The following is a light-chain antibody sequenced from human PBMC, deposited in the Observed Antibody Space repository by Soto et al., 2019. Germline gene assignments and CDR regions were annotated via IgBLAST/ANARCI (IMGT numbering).Light chain of an antibody. V-gene: IGLV4-69*01. CDR2: VNSDGSH. CDR1: SEHNTYA. Sequence: QSVLTQSPSASASLGASVKLTCTLISEHNTYAVAWHQQQPEKSPRYLMKVNSDGSHIKGDGTPDRFSGSSSGAERYLTISSLQSEDEADYYCQTWGTDVVFGGGTKLTVL. CDR3: QTWGTDVV. J-gene: IGLJ2*01.